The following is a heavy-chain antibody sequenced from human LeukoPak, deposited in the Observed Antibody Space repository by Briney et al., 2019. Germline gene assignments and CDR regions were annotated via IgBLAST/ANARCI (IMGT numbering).Heavy chain of an antibody. CDR1: GYTFTSYY. CDR2: INPSGGST. Sequence: GASAKVSCKASGYTFTSYYMHWVRQAPGQGLEWMGIINPSGGSTSYAQKFQGRVTMTRDTSTSTVYMELSSLRSEDTAVYYCARDPGIAAVSRGYYYYYYVDVWGKGTTVTISS. V-gene: IGHV1-46*01. D-gene: IGHD6-13*01. CDR3: ARDPGIAAVSRGYYYYYYVDV. J-gene: IGHJ6*03.